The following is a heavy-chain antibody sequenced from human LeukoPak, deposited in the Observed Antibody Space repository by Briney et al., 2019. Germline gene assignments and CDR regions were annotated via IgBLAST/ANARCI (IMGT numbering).Heavy chain of an antibody. CDR3: ARKRLSADSFDI. D-gene: IGHD4/OR15-4a*01. Sequence: SETLSVTCAISGDSVSSNSTAWNWIRQSPSRGLEWLGRTYYRSKWYNDYTVSVKSRITFNPDTSKNQFSLHLNSVTPEDTAVYYCARKRLSADSFDIWGQGTLVTVSS. J-gene: IGHJ3*02. CDR1: GDSVSSNSTA. CDR2: TYYRSKWYN. V-gene: IGHV6-1*01.